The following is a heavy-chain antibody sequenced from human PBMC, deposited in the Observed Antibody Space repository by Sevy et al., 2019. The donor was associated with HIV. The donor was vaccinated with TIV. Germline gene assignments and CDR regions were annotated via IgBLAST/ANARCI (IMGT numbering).Heavy chain of an antibody. J-gene: IGHJ4*02. D-gene: IGHD3-22*01. CDR1: GFTVSSNY. CDR3: ARGLYYDSSGYFSGGGGVHDY. CDR2: IYSGGST. V-gene: IGHV3-66*02. Sequence: GGSLRLSCAASGFTVSSNYMSWVRQAPGKGLEWVSVIYSGGSTYYADSVKGRFTISRDNSKNTLYLQMNSLRAEDTAVYYCARGLYYDSSGYFSGGGGVHDYWGQGTLVTVSS.